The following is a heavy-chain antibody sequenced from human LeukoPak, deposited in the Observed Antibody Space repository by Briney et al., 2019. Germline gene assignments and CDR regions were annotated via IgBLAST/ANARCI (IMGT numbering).Heavy chain of an antibody. CDR3: ARDPRHYGMDV. CDR2: TYSGGST. J-gene: IGHJ6*02. V-gene: IGHV3-66*01. Sequence: GGSLRLSCAASGFTVSSNYMSWVRQAPGKGLEWVSVTYSGGSTYYADSVKGRFTISRDNSKNTLYLQMNSLRAEDTAVYYCARDPRHYGMDVWGQGTTVTVSS. CDR1: GFTVSSNY.